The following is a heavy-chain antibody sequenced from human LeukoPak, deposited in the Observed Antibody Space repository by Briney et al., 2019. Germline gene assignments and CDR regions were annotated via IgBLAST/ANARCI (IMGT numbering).Heavy chain of an antibody. J-gene: IGHJ3*02. CDR2: ISSSGSTI. Sequence: GGSLRLSCAASGFTFSSYEMNWVRQAPAKGLEWVSYISSSGSTIYYADSVKGRFTISRDNAKNSLYLQMNSLRAEDTAVYYCASMYSGSYRDAFDIWGQGTMVTVSS. V-gene: IGHV3-48*03. D-gene: IGHD1-26*01. CDR1: GFTFSSYE. CDR3: ASMYSGSYRDAFDI.